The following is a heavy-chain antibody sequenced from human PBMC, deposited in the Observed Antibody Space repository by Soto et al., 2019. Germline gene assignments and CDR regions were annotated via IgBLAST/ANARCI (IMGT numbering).Heavy chain of an antibody. Sequence: EVQLVESGGGFIYPGGSLRLSCAASGLTISNAWMNWVRQAPGKGLEWVGRIKTNTEGGTTDYAAAVKGRFTVSRDDSKNTLYLQMNSLRTEETAVYYCTTGSEEGVWGQGTTVTVSS. CDR3: TTGSEEGV. CDR2: IKTNTEGGTT. J-gene: IGHJ6*02. V-gene: IGHV3-15*07. CDR1: GLTISNAW.